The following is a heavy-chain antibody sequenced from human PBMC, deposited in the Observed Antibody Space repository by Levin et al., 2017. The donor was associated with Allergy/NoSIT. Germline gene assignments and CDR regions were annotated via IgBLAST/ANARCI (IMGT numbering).Heavy chain of an antibody. CDR2: MNPNSGNT. V-gene: IGHV1-8*01. Sequence: ASVKVSCKASGYTFTSYDINWVRQATGQGLEWMGWMNPNSGNTGYAQKFQGRVTMTRNTSISTAYMELSSLRSEDTAVYYCARGGLTGLLWFRESKRFDPWGQGTLVTVSS. CDR3: ARGGLTGLLWFRESKRFDP. D-gene: IGHD3-10*01. J-gene: IGHJ5*02. CDR1: GYTFTSYD.